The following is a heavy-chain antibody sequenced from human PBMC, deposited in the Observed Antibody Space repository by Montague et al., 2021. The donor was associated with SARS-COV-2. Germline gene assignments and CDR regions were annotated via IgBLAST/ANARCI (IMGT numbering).Heavy chain of an antibody. Sequence: TLSLTCTVSGGSISSSSYYWGWIRQPPGKGLEWIGSIYYSGSTYXNPXLKSRVTISVDTSKNQFSLKLSSVTAADTAVYYCARVGRQQLVRLSGMDVWGQGTTVTVSS. CDR1: GGSISSSSYY. V-gene: IGHV4-39*07. D-gene: IGHD6-13*01. CDR3: ARVGRQQLVRLSGMDV. J-gene: IGHJ6*02. CDR2: IYYSGST.